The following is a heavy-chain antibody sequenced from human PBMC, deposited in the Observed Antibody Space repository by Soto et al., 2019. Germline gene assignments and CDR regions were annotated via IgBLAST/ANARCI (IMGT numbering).Heavy chain of an antibody. V-gene: IGHV3-30-3*01. CDR2: VSFDGTKK. CDR3: AREEDYGYRYINYGLDV. Sequence: GGSLRLSCAASGFTFNIYALHWVRQAPGKGLEWVAVVSFDGTKKYYSDSVKGRFTISRDNLKNALYLQMNNLRVEDAALYFCAREEDYGYRYINYGLDVWGQGTTVTVSS. CDR1: GFTFNIYA. D-gene: IGHD4-17*01. J-gene: IGHJ6*02.